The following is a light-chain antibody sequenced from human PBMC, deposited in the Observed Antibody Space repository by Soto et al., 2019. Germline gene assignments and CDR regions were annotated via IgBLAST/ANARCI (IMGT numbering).Light chain of an antibody. Sequence: QPVLTQPPSASGSPGQSVAISCTGTSSDVGGYNYVSWYQQYPGKAPKLMIYDVSKRPSGVPDRFSGSKSGNTASLTVSGLQAEDEADYYCSSYAGDHIVFGTGTKLTVL. CDR1: SSDVGGYNY. J-gene: IGLJ1*01. V-gene: IGLV2-8*01. CDR3: SSYAGDHIV. CDR2: DVS.